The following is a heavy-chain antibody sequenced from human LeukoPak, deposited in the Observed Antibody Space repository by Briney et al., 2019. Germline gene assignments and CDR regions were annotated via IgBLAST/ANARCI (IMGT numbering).Heavy chain of an antibody. D-gene: IGHD4-17*01. Sequence: GRSLRLSCAASGFTFDDYAMHWVRPAPGKGLEWVSGISWNSGSIGYADSVKGRFTISRDNAKNSLYLQMNSLRAEDTALYYCAKAVRFLDDYGMDVWGQGTTVTVSS. CDR2: ISWNSGSI. CDR1: GFTFDDYA. CDR3: AKAVRFLDDYGMDV. V-gene: IGHV3-9*01. J-gene: IGHJ6*02.